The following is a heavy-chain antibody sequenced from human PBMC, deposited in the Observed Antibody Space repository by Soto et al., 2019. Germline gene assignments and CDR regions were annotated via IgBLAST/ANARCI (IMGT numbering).Heavy chain of an antibody. CDR1: GGTFSSYA. Sequence: QVQLVQSGAAVKKPGSSVKVSCKASGGTFSSYAISWVRQAPGQGLEWMGGIIPIFGTANYAQKFQGRVTITADESTSTAYMELSSLRSEDTAVYCWELWIQPAPAHDYWGQGTLVTVSS. D-gene: IGHD5-18*01. CDR3: ELWIQPAPAHDY. V-gene: IGHV1-69*01. J-gene: IGHJ4*02. CDR2: IIPIFGTA.